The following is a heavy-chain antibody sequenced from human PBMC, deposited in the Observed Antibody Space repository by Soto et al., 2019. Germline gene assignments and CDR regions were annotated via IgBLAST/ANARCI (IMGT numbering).Heavy chain of an antibody. V-gene: IGHV1-18*01. J-gene: IGHJ6*02. CDR3: ARDAPPPELRFLEWHNYDYNGMDV. CDR1: GYSFTAYG. D-gene: IGHD3-3*01. Sequence: ASVKVSCKTSGYSFTAYGISWVRQAPGQGLEWMGWISCYNGKTKYAQKVQGRVTMTTDTSTSTAYMEVRSLRSDDTAIYYCARDAPPPELRFLEWHNYDYNGMDVWGQGTPVTVSS. CDR2: ISCYNGKT.